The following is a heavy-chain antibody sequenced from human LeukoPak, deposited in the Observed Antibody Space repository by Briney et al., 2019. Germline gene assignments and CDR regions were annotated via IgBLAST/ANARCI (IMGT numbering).Heavy chain of an antibody. V-gene: IGHV4-39*07. CDR2: IYYSGST. CDR1: GGSISSYY. CDR3: ARRVRYYKEVNFDY. Sequence: SETLSLTCTVSGGSISSYYWGWIRQPPGKGLEWIGSIYYSGSTYYNPSLKSRVTISVDTSKNQFSLKLSSVTAADTAVYYCARRVRYYKEVNFDYWGQGTLVTVSS. J-gene: IGHJ4*02. D-gene: IGHD2/OR15-2a*01.